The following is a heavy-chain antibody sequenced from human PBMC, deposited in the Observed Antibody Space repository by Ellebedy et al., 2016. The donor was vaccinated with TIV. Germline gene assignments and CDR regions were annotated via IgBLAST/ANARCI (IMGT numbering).Heavy chain of an antibody. D-gene: IGHD4-17*01. CDR1: GGSFSGYY. J-gene: IGHJ2*01. CDR2: INHSGST. V-gene: IGHV4-34*01. Sequence: SETLSLTCAVYGGSFSGYYWSWIRQPPGKGLEWIGEINHSGSTNYNPPLKSRVTISVDTSKNQFSLKLSSVTAADTAVYYCARARYGAYRYFDLWGRGTLVTVSS. CDR3: ARARYGAYRYFDL.